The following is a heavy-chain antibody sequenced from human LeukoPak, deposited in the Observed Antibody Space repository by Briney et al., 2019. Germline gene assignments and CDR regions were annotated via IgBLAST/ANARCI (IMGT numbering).Heavy chain of an antibody. CDR3: SRDLRMGGPWRQFDY. J-gene: IGHJ4*02. Sequence: NPSETLSLTCTVSGYSIRSDYYWAWIRQPPGKGLEWIGSSYHSGGTDYNPSLKSRITISVDTSKNQFSLQLNSLTAADTAVYYCSRDLRMGGPWRQFDYWGQGTLVTVSS. CDR1: GYSIRSDYY. D-gene: IGHD3-16*01. V-gene: IGHV4-38-2*02. CDR2: SYHSGGT.